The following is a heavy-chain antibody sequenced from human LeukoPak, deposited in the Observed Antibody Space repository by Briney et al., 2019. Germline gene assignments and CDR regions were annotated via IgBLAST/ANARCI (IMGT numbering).Heavy chain of an antibody. CDR3: ARGYYFDY. J-gene: IGHJ4*02. CDR1: GFTFSHYW. Sequence: GGSLRLSCAASGFTFSHYWMYWVRQGPGTGLVWVSGINTDGSFTNYADSVEGRFTISRDNAKNSLYLQMHSLRAEDTAVYYCARGYYFDYWGQGTLVTVSS. CDR2: INTDGSFT. V-gene: IGHV3-74*01.